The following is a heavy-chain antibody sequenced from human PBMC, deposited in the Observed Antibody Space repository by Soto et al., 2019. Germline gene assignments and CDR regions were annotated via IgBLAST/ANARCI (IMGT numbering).Heavy chain of an antibody. CDR3: AKVRVLGNYYYGMDV. CDR1: GFTFSSCA. D-gene: IGHD1-1*01. CDR2: ITDDGSSK. J-gene: IGHJ6*02. V-gene: IGHV3-23*01. Sequence: PGGSLRLSCAASGFTFSSCAMSWVRHAPGEGLEWVSAITDDGSSKYYADSVKGRFTISRDNSKNTLYLQMNSLRAEDTAVYYCAKVRVLGNYYYGMDVWGQGTTVTVSS.